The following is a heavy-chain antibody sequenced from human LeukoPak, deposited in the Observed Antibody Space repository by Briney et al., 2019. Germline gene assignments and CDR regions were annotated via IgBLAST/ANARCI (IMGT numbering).Heavy chain of an antibody. D-gene: IGHD3-16*01. CDR2: IYSGGST. Sequence: PGGSLRLSCAASGFTVSSNYMSWVRQAPGKGREWVSVIYSGGSTYYADSVKGRFTISRDNSKNTLYLQMNSLRAEDTAVYYCARDQASFGQGRDAFDIWGQGTMVTVSS. J-gene: IGHJ3*02. CDR3: ARDQASFGQGRDAFDI. CDR1: GFTVSSNY. V-gene: IGHV3-53*01.